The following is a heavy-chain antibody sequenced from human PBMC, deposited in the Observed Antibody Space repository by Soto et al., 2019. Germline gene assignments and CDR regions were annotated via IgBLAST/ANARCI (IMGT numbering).Heavy chain of an antibody. CDR3: ARDLAPLYEILTGTTMDV. Sequence: KFEWMGWTNAGNGNTKYSQKFQGRVTITRDTSASTAYMELSSLRSEDTAVYYCARDLAPLYEILTGTTMDVWGQLTTVTVSS. CDR2: TNAGNGNT. J-gene: IGHJ6*02. V-gene: IGHV1-3*01. D-gene: IGHD3-9*01.